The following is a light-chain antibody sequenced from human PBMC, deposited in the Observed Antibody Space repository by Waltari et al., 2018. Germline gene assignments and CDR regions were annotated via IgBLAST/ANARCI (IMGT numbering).Light chain of an antibody. CDR2: DVT. V-gene: IGLV2-14*03. Sequence: QSALSQPASVSGSPGQSLPLSSTGIGSAIDDSDFVSWYQHQPGKAPRVIIYDVTNRPSGISHRFSASKSANTASLTISGLQPEDEGDYYCTSQALDGVVLFGGGTQVTV. J-gene: IGLJ3*02. CDR1: GSAIDDSDF. CDR3: TSQALDGVVL.